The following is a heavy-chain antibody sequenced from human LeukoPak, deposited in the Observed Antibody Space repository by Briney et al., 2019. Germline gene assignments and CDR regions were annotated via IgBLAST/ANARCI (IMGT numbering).Heavy chain of an antibody. CDR2: IYYSGST. CDR3: ARGGPWGAFDY. V-gene: IGHV4-30-4*08. Sequence: PSETLSLTCTVSGGSISRYYWSWIRQPPGKGLEWIGYIYYSGSTYYNPSLKSRVTISVDTSKDRFSLKLSSVTAADTAVYYCARGGPWGAFDYWGQGTLVTVSS. CDR1: GGSISRYY. D-gene: IGHD3-16*01. J-gene: IGHJ4*02.